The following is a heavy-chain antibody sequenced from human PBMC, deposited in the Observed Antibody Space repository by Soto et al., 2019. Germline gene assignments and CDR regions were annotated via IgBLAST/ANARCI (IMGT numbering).Heavy chain of an antibody. CDR3: AGSGSHDAFDI. Sequence: PSDTLSLTCAVYGGSFSGYYWSWIRQPPGKGLEWIGEINHSGSTNYNPSLKSRVTISVDTSKNQFSLKLSSVTAADTAVYYCAGSGSHDAFDIWGQGTMVTVSS. V-gene: IGHV4-34*01. J-gene: IGHJ3*02. CDR1: GGSFSGYY. CDR2: INHSGST. D-gene: IGHD1-26*01.